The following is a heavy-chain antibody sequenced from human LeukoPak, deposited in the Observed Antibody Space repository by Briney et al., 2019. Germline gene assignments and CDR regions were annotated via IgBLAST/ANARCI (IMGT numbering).Heavy chain of an antibody. CDR3: ARVRMTEYDYGDYPGAFDI. CDR1: GYTFTGYY. J-gene: IGHJ3*02. V-gene: IGHV1-2*02. Sequence: ASVKVSCKASGYTFTGYYMHWVRQAPGQGLEWMGWINPNSGGTNYAQKFQGRVTMTRDTSISTAYMELSRLRSEDTAVYYCARVRMTEYDYGDYPGAFDIWGQGTMVTVSS. CDR2: INPNSGGT. D-gene: IGHD4-17*01.